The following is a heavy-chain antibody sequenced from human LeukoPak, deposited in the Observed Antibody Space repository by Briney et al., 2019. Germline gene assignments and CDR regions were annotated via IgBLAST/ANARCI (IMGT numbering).Heavy chain of an antibody. CDR3: TASITMIVVVTG. V-gene: IGHV3-15*01. J-gene: IGHJ4*02. Sequence: GGSLRLSCAASGFTFSNAWMSWVRRAPGKGLVWVGRIKSKTDGGTTDYAAPVKGRFTISRDDSKNTLYLQMNSLKTEDTAVYYCTASITMIVVVTGWGQGTLVTVSS. CDR2: IKSKTDGGTT. CDR1: GFTFSNAW. D-gene: IGHD3-22*01.